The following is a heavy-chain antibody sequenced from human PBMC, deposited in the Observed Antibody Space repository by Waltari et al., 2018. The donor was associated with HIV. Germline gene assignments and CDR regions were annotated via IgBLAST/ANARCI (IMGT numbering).Heavy chain of an antibody. CDR1: GYTFINHD. D-gene: IGHD1-26*01. V-gene: IGHV1-8*02. J-gene: IGHJ5*02. CDR3: ARGSGAGGRDWFDP. CDR2: LNANSGNT. Sequence: QVQLVQSGAEVKKPGASVKVSCKASGYTFINHDINWMRQASGQGLEWMGWLNANSGNTGPAQKFQGRLTMTRDTSISTAYMELSSRRSDDTAVYYCARGSGAGGRDWFDPWGQGTLVTVSS.